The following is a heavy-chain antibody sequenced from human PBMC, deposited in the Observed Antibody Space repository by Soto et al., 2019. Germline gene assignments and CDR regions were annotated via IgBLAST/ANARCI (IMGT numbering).Heavy chain of an antibody. J-gene: IGHJ6*02. Sequence: SETLSLTCTVSGGSISSGGYYWSWIRQHPGKGLEWIGYIYYSGSTYYNPSLKSRVTISVDTSKNQFSLKLSSVTAADTAVHYFAREEKQPTYGMDVWGQGTTVTVSS. CDR3: AREEKQPTYGMDV. D-gene: IGHD6-13*01. V-gene: IGHV4-31*03. CDR2: IYYSGST. CDR1: GGSISSGGYY.